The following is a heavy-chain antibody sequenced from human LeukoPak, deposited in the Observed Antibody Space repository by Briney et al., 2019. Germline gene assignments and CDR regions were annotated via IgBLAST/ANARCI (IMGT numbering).Heavy chain of an antibody. Sequence: SETLSLTCAVYGGSFSGYYWSWIRQPPGKGLEWIGEINHSGSTNYNPSLKSRVTISVDTSKNQFSLKLSSVTAADTAVYYCARGLTYYYDSSGQNFDYWGQGTLVTVSS. V-gene: IGHV4-34*01. CDR3: ARGLTYYYDSSGQNFDY. J-gene: IGHJ4*02. D-gene: IGHD3-22*01. CDR1: GGSFSGYY. CDR2: INHSGST.